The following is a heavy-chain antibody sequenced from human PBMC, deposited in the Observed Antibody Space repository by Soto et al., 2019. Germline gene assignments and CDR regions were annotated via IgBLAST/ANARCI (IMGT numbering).Heavy chain of an antibody. CDR2: TYYSGRT. J-gene: IGHJ4*02. CDR1: GGSISSYY. V-gene: IGHV4-59*04. Sequence: SETLSLTCTFSGGSISSYYWSWIRQPPGKGLEWIGNTYYSGRTYYNPSLKSRVTISVDTSRNQFSLKLTSVTAADTAVYFCASSWSGFDHWGQGSLVTVSS. D-gene: IGHD3-3*01. CDR3: ASSWSGFDH.